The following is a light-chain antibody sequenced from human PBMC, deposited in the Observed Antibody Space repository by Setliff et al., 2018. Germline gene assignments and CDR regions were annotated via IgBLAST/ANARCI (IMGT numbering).Light chain of an antibody. Sequence: QSVLTQPASVSGSPGQSLTISCSGTSSDVGAYDLVSWYQQHPGKAPKLIIYDVSNRPSGVSHRFSGSKSGNTASLTISGLQADDEADYYCCAYTASTTYVFGTGTKVTVL. CDR3: CAYTASTTYV. J-gene: IGLJ1*01. CDR2: DVS. V-gene: IGLV2-14*03. CDR1: SSDVGAYDL.